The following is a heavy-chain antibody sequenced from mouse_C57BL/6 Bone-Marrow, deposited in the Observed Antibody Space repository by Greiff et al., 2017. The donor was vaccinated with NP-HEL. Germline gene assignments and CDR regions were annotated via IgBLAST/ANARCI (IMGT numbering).Heavy chain of an antibody. D-gene: IGHD1-1*01. CDR2: IDPRNGDT. CDR1: GYTFTSYW. J-gene: IGHJ3*01. V-gene: IGHV1-52*01. Sequence: QVQLQQSGAELVRPGSSVKLSCKASGYTFTSYWMNWVKQRPIQGLEWIGDIDPRNGDTYYNQKFKGKATLTVDKSSSTAYMQLSSLTSEDSAVYYCASCGSSDWFAYWGQGTLVTVSA. CDR3: ASCGSSDWFAY.